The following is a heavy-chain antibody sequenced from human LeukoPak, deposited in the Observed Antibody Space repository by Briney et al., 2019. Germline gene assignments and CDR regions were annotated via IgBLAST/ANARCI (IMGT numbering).Heavy chain of an antibody. CDR1: GFTVSSNY. D-gene: IGHD3-22*01. CDR2: IYSGGST. V-gene: IGHV3-53*01. Sequence: GGSLRLSCAASGFTVSSNYMSWVRQAPGKGLEWASIIYSGGSTYYADSVKGRFTISRDSSKNTLYLQMNSLRAEDTAVYYCAREEDSSGYSDALDIWGQGTMVTVSS. CDR3: AREEDSSGYSDALDI. J-gene: IGHJ3*02.